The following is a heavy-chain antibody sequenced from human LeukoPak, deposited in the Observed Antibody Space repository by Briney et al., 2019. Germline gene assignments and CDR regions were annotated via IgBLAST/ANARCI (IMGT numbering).Heavy chain of an antibody. V-gene: IGHV4-59*01. CDR2: IYYSGST. Sequence: SETLSLTCTVSGGSFSSYYWSWIRQPPGKGLEWIGYIYYSGSTNYNPSLKSRVTISVDTSKNQFSLKLSSVTAADTAVYYCARWSLYDSSGLFDYWGQGTLVTVSS. J-gene: IGHJ4*02. CDR1: GGSFSSYY. D-gene: IGHD3-22*01. CDR3: ARWSLYDSSGLFDY.